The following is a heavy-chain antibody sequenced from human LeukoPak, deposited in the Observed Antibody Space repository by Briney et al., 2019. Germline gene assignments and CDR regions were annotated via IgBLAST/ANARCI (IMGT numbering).Heavy chain of an antibody. J-gene: IGHJ4*02. D-gene: IGHD3-10*01. CDR3: ARQVLPWFGELHIGGTKYFDY. V-gene: IGHV4-39*01. CDR2: IYYSGST. CDR1: GGSISSSSYY. Sequence: PSETLSLTCSVSGGSISSSSYYWGWIRQPPGKGLEWIGNIYYSGSTYYNPSLKSRVTISVDTSKNQFSLKLSSVTAADTAVYYCARQVLPWFGELHIGGTKYFDYWGQGTLVTVSS.